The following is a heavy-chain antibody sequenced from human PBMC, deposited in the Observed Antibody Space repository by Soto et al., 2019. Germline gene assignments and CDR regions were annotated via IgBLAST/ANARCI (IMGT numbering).Heavy chain of an antibody. CDR1: GYGFTSYG. CDR2: ISAYNGNT. D-gene: IGHD6-19*01. J-gene: IGHJ3*02. V-gene: IGHV1-18*01. Sequence: GVSVKVYCKASGYGFTSYGISWVRLAPGQGLEWMGWISAYNGNTNYAQKLQGRVTMTTDTSTSTAYMELRSLRSDDTAVYYCARRGTIAVAEYAFDIWGQGTMVTVS. CDR3: ARRGTIAVAEYAFDI.